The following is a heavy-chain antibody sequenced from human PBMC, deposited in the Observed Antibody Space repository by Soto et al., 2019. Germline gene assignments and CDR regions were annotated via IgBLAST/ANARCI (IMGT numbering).Heavy chain of an antibody. D-gene: IGHD2-15*01. J-gene: IGHJ5*02. Sequence: SETLSLTCAVYGGSFSGYYWSWIRQPPGKGLEWIGEINHSGSTNYNPSLKSRVTISVDTSKNQFSLKLSSVTAADTAVYYCARVSVVVVAATGNWFDPWGQGTLVTVSS. CDR2: INHSGST. CDR3: ARVSVVVVAATGNWFDP. V-gene: IGHV4-34*01. CDR1: GGSFSGYY.